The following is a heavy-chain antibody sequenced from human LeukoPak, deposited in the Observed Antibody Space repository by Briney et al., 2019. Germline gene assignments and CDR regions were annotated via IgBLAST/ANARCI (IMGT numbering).Heavy chain of an antibody. Sequence: PSETLSLTCTVSGGSFSSSYWSWIRQPPGKGLEWIGYISYSGNTNYYPSLKSRVTISVATSKNQLSLKLSSVTAADTAVYYCATTATHYGANEVIVPEYFFHWGQGTLVTVSS. J-gene: IGHJ1*01. CDR3: ATTATHYGANEVIVPEYFFH. CDR2: ISYSGNT. D-gene: IGHD4-23*01. V-gene: IGHV4-59*01. CDR1: GGSFSSSY.